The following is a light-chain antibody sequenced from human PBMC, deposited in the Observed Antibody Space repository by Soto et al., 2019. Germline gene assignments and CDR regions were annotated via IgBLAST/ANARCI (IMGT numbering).Light chain of an antibody. CDR3: QQLNSYPIT. CDR2: VAS. Sequence: DIQFTQSPYFLSEAVGDRVTITCRDCQGLSIDLAWYQQKPGKAPKLLIYVASTLQSGVPSRCSGSGSGTELTLTISSLQPEDFATYYCQQLNSYPITFGQGTRLEIK. J-gene: IGKJ5*01. V-gene: IGKV1-9*01. CDR1: QGLSID.